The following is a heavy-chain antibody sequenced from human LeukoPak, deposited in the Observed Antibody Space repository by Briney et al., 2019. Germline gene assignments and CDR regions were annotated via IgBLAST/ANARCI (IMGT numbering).Heavy chain of an antibody. CDR3: ARIVVVPAAIHYYYYMDV. CDR2: MNPNSGNT. Sequence: GASVKVSCKASGYTFTSYDINWVRQATGQGLEWMGWMNPNSGNTGYAQKFQGRVTITRNTSISTAYMELSSLRSEDTAVYYCARIVVVPAAIHYYYYMDVWGKGTTVTVFS. V-gene: IGHV1-8*03. D-gene: IGHD2-2*01. CDR1: GYTFTSYD. J-gene: IGHJ6*03.